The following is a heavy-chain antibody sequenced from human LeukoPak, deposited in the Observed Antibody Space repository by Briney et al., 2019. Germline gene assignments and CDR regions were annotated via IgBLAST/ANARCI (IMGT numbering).Heavy chain of an antibody. CDR1: GGSISSGSYY. CDR2: IYTSGST. J-gene: IGHJ4*02. V-gene: IGHV4-61*02. D-gene: IGHD1-26*01. Sequence: PSETLSLTCTVSGGSISSGSYYWSWIRQPAGKGLEWIGRIYTSGSTTYNSSLKSRVTISLDTSKNHFSLRLSSVTAADTAVYYCARLVSLLPPNFWGQGTLVTVSS. CDR3: ARLVSLLPPNF.